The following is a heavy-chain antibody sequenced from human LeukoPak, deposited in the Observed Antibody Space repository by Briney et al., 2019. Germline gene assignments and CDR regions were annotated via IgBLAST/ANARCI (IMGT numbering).Heavy chain of an antibody. CDR3: AKDRRACSSSSCYYRFDY. CDR1: VFTFSSYA. V-gene: IGHV3-23*01. CDR2: ISDSGGST. J-gene: IGHJ4*02. D-gene: IGHD2-2*01. Sequence: GGSLRLSCTPSVFTFSSYAMSWVRQAPGKGLGWVSAISDSGGSTYYADSVKGRFTVSRDNSKNTMYLQMNSLRAEDTAVYYCAKDRRACSSSSCYYRFDYWGQGTLVTVSS.